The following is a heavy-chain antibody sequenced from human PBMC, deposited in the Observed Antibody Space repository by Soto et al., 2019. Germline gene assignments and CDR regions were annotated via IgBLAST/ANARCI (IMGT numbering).Heavy chain of an antibody. CDR2: ISYDGSNK. J-gene: IGHJ3*02. V-gene: IGHV3-30-3*01. CDR1: GFTFSSYA. CDR3: ARDPRVGATTSAAFDI. D-gene: IGHD1-26*01. Sequence: QVQLVESGGGVVQPGRSLRLSCAASGFTFSSYAMHWVRQAPGKGLEWVAVISYDGSNKYYADSVKGRFTISRDNSKNTLYLQMNRLRAEDTAVYYCARDPRVGATTSAAFDIWGQGTMVTVSS.